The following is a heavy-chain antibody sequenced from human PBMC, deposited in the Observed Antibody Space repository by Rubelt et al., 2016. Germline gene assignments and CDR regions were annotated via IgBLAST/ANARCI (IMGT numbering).Heavy chain of an antibody. V-gene: IGHV3-74*01. Sequence: GGSLRLSCAASGFTFSRYWMHWVRQAPGKGLVWVSRINSDGSSTSYADSVKGRFTISRDNAKNTLYLQMNSLRAEDTAVYYCARLGYCSNGVCYGSDYWGQGTLVTVSS. D-gene: IGHD2-8*01. CDR1: GFTFSRYW. CDR3: ARLGYCSNGVCYGSDY. J-gene: IGHJ4*02. CDR2: INSDGSST.